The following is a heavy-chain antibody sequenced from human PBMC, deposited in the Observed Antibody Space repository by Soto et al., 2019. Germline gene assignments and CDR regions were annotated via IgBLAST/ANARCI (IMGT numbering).Heavy chain of an antibody. CDR1: GFAVRHNY. V-gene: IGHV3-53*04. CDR2: IYSGGDT. CDR3: ARKTDSIPSGGDV. D-gene: IGHD3-10*01. Sequence: EVQLVESGGGLVLPGGSLRLSCTASGFAVRHNYMTWVRQAPGKGLEWVSLIYSGGDTAYADSVKGRFTISRHTSQTTLYLQMNSLRSEDTAVYYWARKTDSIPSGGDVWGKGTAVTVSS. J-gene: IGHJ6*04.